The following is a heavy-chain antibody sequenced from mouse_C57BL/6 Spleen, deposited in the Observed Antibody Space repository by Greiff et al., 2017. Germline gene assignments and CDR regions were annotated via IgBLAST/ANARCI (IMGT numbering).Heavy chain of an antibody. J-gene: IGHJ3*01. CDR2: INPNNGGT. Sequence: EVQLQQSGPELVKPGASVKMSCKASGYTFTDYNMHWVKQSHGKSLEWIGYINPNNGGTSYNQKFKGKATLTVNKSSSTAYMELRSLTSEDSAVYYCAHYYGSSYGFAYWGQGTLVTVSA. D-gene: IGHD1-1*01. CDR3: AHYYGSSYGFAY. CDR1: GYTFTDYN. V-gene: IGHV1-22*01.